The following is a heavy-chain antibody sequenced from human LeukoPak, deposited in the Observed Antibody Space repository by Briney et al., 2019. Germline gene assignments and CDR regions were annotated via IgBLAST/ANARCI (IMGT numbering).Heavy chain of an antibody. CDR2: ISSSSSHI. Sequence: PGGSLRLSCAASGFTPSIYSMNWVRQAPGKGLEWVSYISSSSSHIYYADSVKGRFTISRDNAKNSLNLQMNSLRAEDTAVYYCARGNSGDDFDIWGQGTMVTVSS. CDR3: ARGNSGDDFDI. CDR1: GFTPSIYS. J-gene: IGHJ3*02. D-gene: IGHD3-10*01. V-gene: IGHV3-21*01.